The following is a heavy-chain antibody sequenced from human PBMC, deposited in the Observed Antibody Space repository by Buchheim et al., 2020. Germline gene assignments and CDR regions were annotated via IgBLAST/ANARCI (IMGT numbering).Heavy chain of an antibody. CDR2: INHSGST. Sequence: QVQLQQWGAGLLKPSETLSLTCAVYGGSFSGYYWSWIRQPPGKGLEWIGEINHSGSTHYNPSLKSRVTISVDTSKNQFSLKLSSVTAADTAVYYCARLHSCGGDCHFGWYYYYYMDVWGKGTT. V-gene: IGHV4-34*01. CDR3: ARLHSCGGDCHFGWYYYYYMDV. CDR1: GGSFSGYY. D-gene: IGHD2-21*01. J-gene: IGHJ6*03.